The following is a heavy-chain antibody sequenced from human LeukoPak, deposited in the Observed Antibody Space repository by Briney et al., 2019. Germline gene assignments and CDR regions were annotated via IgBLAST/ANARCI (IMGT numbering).Heavy chain of an antibody. V-gene: IGHV3-30*04. J-gene: IGHJ4*02. CDR3: AREDSGSFDS. Sequence: GGSLRLSCEDSGFTFSTSSMHCVRPAPGKGLEWVAVISYDGRNTYYADSVKGRFTISRDNSKNTMFLQMDSRRVEDTAVYYCAREDSGSFDSWGQGTLVIVSS. CDR1: GFTFSTSS. CDR2: ISYDGRNT. D-gene: IGHD1-26*01.